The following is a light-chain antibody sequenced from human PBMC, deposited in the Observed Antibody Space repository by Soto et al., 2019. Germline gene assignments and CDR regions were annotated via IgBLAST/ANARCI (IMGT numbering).Light chain of an antibody. J-gene: IGKJ3*01. CDR3: QQRATWPFT. Sequence: ETVLTQSPATLSVSPGERATLSCRASQSVSSYLAWYQQKPGQAPRLLIYDASNRATGIQGRFSGSGSGTDFTLTISSLEPEDFVVYYCQQRATWPFTFGPGTKVDVK. CDR2: DAS. V-gene: IGKV3-11*01. CDR1: QSVSSY.